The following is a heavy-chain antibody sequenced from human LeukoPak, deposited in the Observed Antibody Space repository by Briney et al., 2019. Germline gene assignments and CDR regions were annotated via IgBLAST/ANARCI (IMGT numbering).Heavy chain of an antibody. Sequence: GASVKVSCKTSGGTFNSFAIHWVRQAPGQGLEWMGTINTIRGITDSAQKFQGRLTITADESTSTTYMELTSLRSEDTAMYFCARDIRLEGWFDPWGQGTLVTVSS. CDR2: INTIRGIT. CDR1: GGTFNSFA. D-gene: IGHD3-16*01. J-gene: IGHJ5*02. CDR3: ARDIRLEGWFDP. V-gene: IGHV1-69*04.